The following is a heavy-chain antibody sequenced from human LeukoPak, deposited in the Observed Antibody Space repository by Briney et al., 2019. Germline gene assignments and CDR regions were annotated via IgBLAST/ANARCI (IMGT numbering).Heavy chain of an antibody. Sequence: GGSLRLSCAASGFTVSSNYMSWVRQAPGKGLEWVSVIYNGGSTYYADSVKGRFTISRDNSKNTLYLQMNSLRAEDTAVYYCARIIEMATDAFDIWGQGTMVTVSS. CDR3: ARIIEMATDAFDI. J-gene: IGHJ3*02. D-gene: IGHD5-24*01. CDR2: IYNGGST. V-gene: IGHV3-53*01. CDR1: GFTVSSNY.